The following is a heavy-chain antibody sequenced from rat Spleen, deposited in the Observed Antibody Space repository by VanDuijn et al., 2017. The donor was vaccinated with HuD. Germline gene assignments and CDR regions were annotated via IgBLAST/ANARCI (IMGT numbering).Heavy chain of an antibody. J-gene: IGHJ3*01. D-gene: IGHD1-2*01. CDR2: ISNGGGNT. V-gene: IGHV5-7*01. CDR3: ARLGIAAIGNWFGY. CDR1: GFTFNDYN. Sequence: EVQLVESGGDLVQPGRSLKLSCEASGFTFNDYNMAWVRQAPEKGLEWVATISNGGGNTYYRDSVKGRFTISRDNAKSTLYLQMDSLRSEDTATYYCARLGIAAIGNWFGYWGQGTLVTVSS.